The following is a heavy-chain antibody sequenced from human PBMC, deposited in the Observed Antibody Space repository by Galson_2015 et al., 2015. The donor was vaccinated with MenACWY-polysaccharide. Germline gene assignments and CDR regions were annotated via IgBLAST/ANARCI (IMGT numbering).Heavy chain of an antibody. CDR3: VRAAATLAGTRYFPN. V-gene: IGHV3-23*01. J-gene: IGHJ1*01. Sequence: SLRLSCAGSGFTFGNHPMNWVRQAPGKGLEWVSVSLDSGRGTYYADSVKGRFSISRDISKNTLYLQVNSLRSDDTAIYFCVRAAATLAGTRYFPNWGQGTLVTVSS. CDR2: SLDSGRGT. D-gene: IGHD6-19*01. CDR1: GFTFGNHP.